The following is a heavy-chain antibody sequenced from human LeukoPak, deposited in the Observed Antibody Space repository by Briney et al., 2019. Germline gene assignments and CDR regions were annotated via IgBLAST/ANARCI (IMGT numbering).Heavy chain of an antibody. CDR3: ARDPPQTWQWPDFDY. Sequence: GRSLRLSCAASGFTFSSYGMHWVRQAPGKGLEWVAVISYDGSNKYYADSVKGRFTISRDNSKNTLYLQMNSLRAEDTAVYYCARDPPQTWQWPDFDYWGQGTLVTVSS. V-gene: IGHV3-30*03. J-gene: IGHJ4*02. D-gene: IGHD6-19*01. CDR1: GFTFSSYG. CDR2: ISYDGSNK.